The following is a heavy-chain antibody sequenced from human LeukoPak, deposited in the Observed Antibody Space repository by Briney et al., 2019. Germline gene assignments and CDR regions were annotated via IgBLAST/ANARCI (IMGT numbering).Heavy chain of an antibody. Sequence: SVKVSCKASGGTFSSYAISWVRQAPGQGFEWMGGIIPIFGTANYAQKFQGRVTITADESTSTAYMELSSLRSEDTAVYYCASPKGNTLGTNYDILTGPDYYYGMDVWGKGTTVTVSS. D-gene: IGHD3-9*01. V-gene: IGHV1-69*01. J-gene: IGHJ6*04. CDR3: ASPKGNTLGTNYDILTGPDYYYGMDV. CDR1: GGTFSSYA. CDR2: IIPIFGTA.